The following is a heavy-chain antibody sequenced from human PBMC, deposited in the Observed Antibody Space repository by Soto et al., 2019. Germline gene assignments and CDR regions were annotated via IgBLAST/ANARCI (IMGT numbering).Heavy chain of an antibody. CDR3: AKDRDIVVVVAASAVDY. Sequence: QVQLVESGGGVVQPGRSLRLSCAASGFTFSSYGMHWVRQATGKGLEWVAVISYDGSNKYYADSVKGRFTISRDNSKNTLYLQMNSLRAEDTAVYYCAKDRDIVVVVAASAVDYWGQGTLVTVSS. V-gene: IGHV3-30*18. D-gene: IGHD2-15*01. CDR2: ISYDGSNK. CDR1: GFTFSSYG. J-gene: IGHJ4*02.